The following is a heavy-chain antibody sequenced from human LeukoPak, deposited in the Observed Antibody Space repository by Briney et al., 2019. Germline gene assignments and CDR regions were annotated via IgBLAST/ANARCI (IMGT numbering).Heavy chain of an antibody. J-gene: IGHJ4*02. CDR3: ARSWSGFGELLSYFDY. CDR1: GFTFSSYG. V-gene: IGHV3-33*01. Sequence: GRSLRLSCAASGFTFSSYGMHWVRQAPGKGLEWVAVIWYDGGNKYYADSVKGRFTISRDNSKNTLYLQMNSLRAEDTAVYYCARSWSGFGELLSYFDYWGQGTLVTVSS. D-gene: IGHD3-10*01. CDR2: IWYDGGNK.